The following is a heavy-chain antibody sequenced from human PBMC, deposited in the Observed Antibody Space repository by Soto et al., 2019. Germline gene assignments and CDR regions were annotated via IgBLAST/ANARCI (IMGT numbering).Heavy chain of an antibody. CDR1: GFIFNTYD. J-gene: IGHJ5*02. CDR2: IGTLFDT. D-gene: IGHD2-2*03. CDR3: ARGRSNRLDSSPAPRFDP. Sequence: EVQLVESGGGLVQPGGSLRLSCEASGFIFNTYDMHWVRQSTGKGLEWVSGIGTLFDTYYTGSVRGRFTISRDNARSSFYLQMNNLRVDDTAVYYCARGRSNRLDSSPAPRFDPWGQGILVTVSS. V-gene: IGHV3-13*01.